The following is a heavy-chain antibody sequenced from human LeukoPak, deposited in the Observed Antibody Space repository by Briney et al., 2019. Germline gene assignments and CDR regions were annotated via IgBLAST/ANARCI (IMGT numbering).Heavy chain of an antibody. Sequence: PGRSLRLSCAASGFTFSSYGMHWVRQAPGKGLEWVAVISYDGSNKYYADSVKGRFTISRDNSKNTLYLQMNSLRAEDTAVYYCAKMSILTGYYPFWFDPWGQGTLVTVSS. D-gene: IGHD3-9*01. J-gene: IGHJ5*02. CDR1: GFTFSSYG. CDR2: ISYDGSNK. CDR3: AKMSILTGYYPFWFDP. V-gene: IGHV3-30*18.